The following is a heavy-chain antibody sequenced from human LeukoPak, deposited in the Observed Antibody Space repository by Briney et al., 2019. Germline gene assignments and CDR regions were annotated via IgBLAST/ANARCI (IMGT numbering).Heavy chain of an antibody. D-gene: IGHD6-25*01. V-gene: IGHV3-53*01. CDR3: AREGVASGLKY. CDR2: IYRDGST. Sequence: GGSLRLSCAASGFTVSSNYMSWVRQAPGKGLEWLSVIYRDGSTYYADSVKGRFTISRDNSKNTLYLQMNSLRAEDTAVYYCAREGVASGLKYWGQGTLVIVSS. J-gene: IGHJ4*02. CDR1: GFTVSSNY.